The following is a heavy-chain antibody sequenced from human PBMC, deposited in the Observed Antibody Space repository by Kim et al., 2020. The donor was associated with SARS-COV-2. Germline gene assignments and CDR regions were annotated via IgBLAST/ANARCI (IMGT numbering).Heavy chain of an antibody. V-gene: IGHV1-18*04. D-gene: IGHD2-2*01. CDR1: GYTFTSYG. Sequence: ASVKVSCKASGYTFTSYGISWVRQAPGQGLEWMGWISAYNGNTNYAQKLQGRVTMTTDTSTSTAYMELRSLRSDDTAVYYCARERGLIGVPAAIDYWGQGTLVTVSS. J-gene: IGHJ4*02. CDR3: ARERGLIGVPAAIDY. CDR2: ISAYNGNT.